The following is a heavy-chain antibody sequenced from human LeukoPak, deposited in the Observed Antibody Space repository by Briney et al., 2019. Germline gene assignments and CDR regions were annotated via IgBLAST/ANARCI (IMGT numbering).Heavy chain of an antibody. CDR1: GGSISSGGYY. Sequence: PSQTLSLTCTVSGGSISSGGYYWSWIRQHPGKGLEWIGYICYSGSTYYNPSLKSLATTSVDTSKTQFSLRLSSVAAADTALYYCARDWRGTDWLDPWGQGTLVTVSS. D-gene: IGHD2-8*02. J-gene: IGHJ5*02. CDR3: ARDWRGTDWLDP. CDR2: ICYSGST. V-gene: IGHV4-31*01.